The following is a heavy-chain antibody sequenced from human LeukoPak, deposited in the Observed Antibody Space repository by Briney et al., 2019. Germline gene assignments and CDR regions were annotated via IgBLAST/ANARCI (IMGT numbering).Heavy chain of an antibody. V-gene: IGHV1-18*01. CDR3: ARSKGLIAVAGKEYFDY. J-gene: IGHJ4*02. CDR2: ISAYNGNT. CDR1: GYTFTSYG. Sequence: ASVKVSCKASGYTFTSYGISWVRQTPGQGLEWMGWISAYNGNTNYAQKLQGRVTMTTDTSTSTAYMELRSLRSDDTAVYYCARSKGLIAVAGKEYFDYWGQGTLVTVSS. D-gene: IGHD6-19*01.